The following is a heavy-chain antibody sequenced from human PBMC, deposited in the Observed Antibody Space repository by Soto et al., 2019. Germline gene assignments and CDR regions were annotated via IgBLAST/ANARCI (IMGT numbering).Heavy chain of an antibody. CDR1: EGKIVGSGG. J-gene: IGHJ1*01. CDR2: IYHSGST. CDR3: ARDVIAAAHLQH. V-gene: IGHV4-4*02. Sequence: LETKCVRRGVAEGKIVGSGGWSMVSQPPGKGLEWIGEIYHSGSTNYNPSLKSRVTISVDKSKNQFSLKLSSVTAADTAVYYCARDVIAAAHLQHWGQGTLVTVSS. D-gene: IGHD6-13*01.